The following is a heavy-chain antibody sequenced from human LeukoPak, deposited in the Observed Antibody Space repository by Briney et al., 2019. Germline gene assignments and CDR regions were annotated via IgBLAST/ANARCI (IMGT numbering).Heavy chain of an antibody. J-gene: IGHJ4*02. D-gene: IGHD3-10*01. Sequence: SETLSLTCTVSGGSISSYYWSWIRQPPGEGLEWIGYIFYSGSTNYTPSLKSRVTMSVDTSKNQFSLKLSSVTAADTAVYYCARGYGPSRGFDYWGQGILVTVSS. CDR2: IFYSGST. CDR3: ARGYGPSRGFDY. V-gene: IGHV4-59*01. CDR1: GGSISSYY.